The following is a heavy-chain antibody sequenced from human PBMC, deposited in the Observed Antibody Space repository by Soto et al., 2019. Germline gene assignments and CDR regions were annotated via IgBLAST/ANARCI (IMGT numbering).Heavy chain of an antibody. CDR1: GGSFSGYY. J-gene: IGHJ4*02. CDR3: ARKRGGGGHFDY. Sequence: QVQLQQWGAGLLKPSETLSLTCAVYGGSFSGYYWSWIRQPPGKGLEWIGEINHSGSTNYNPSLKSRFTISVDTSKNQFPLKLSSVTAADTAVYDCARKRGGGGHFDYWGQGTLVTVSS. D-gene: IGHD3-16*01. CDR2: INHSGST. V-gene: IGHV4-34*01.